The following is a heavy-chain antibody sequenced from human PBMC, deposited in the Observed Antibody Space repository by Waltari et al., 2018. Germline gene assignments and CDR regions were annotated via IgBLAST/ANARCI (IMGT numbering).Heavy chain of an antibody. CDR1: GGSISSYY. V-gene: IGHV4-59*01. D-gene: IGHD5-12*01. CDR3: ARVRVVATIFFDY. Sequence: QVQLQESGPGLVKPSETLSLTCTVSGGSISSYYWSWIRQPPGKGLEWIGYIHYSGSTNSNPSLMRRVTISVDTSKNQFSLKLSSVTAADTAVYYCARVRVVATIFFDYWGQGTLVTVSS. CDR2: IHYSGST. J-gene: IGHJ4*02.